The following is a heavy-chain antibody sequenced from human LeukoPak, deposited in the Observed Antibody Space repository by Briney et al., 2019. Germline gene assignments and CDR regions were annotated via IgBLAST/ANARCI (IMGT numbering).Heavy chain of an antibody. CDR3: AREISSTSSLAFDI. J-gene: IGHJ3*02. D-gene: IGHD2-2*01. CDR1: GFTFSNYA. Sequence: GGSLRLSCAASGFTFSNYAMNWVRQAPGKGLEWVSSIIGSGGSTYYADSVKGRFTISRDNSKNTMYLQMNSLRAEDTAVYYCAREISSTSSLAFDIWGQGTMVTVSS. CDR2: IIGSGGST. V-gene: IGHV3-23*01.